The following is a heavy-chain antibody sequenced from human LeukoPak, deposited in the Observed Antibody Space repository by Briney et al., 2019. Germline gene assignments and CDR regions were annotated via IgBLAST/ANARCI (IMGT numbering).Heavy chain of an antibody. V-gene: IGHV4-4*07. J-gene: IGHJ5*02. CDR1: GGSISSYY. CDR3: ARGSRTTVNWFDP. Sequence: SETLSLTXTVSGGSISSYYWSWIRQAAGKGLEWIGRIYTSGSTNYNPSLKSRVTMSVDTSKNQFSLKLSSVTAADTAVYYCARGSRTTVNWFDPWGQGTLVTVSS. CDR2: IYTSGST. D-gene: IGHD4-11*01.